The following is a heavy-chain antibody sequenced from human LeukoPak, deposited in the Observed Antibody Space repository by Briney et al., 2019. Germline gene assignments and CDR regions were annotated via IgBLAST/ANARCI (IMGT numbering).Heavy chain of an antibody. J-gene: IGHJ4*02. CDR3: ASMVRGVITYFDY. CDR2: IYTSGST. Sequence: PSETLSQTCTVSGGSISSGSYYWSWLRQPAGKGLEWIGRIYTSGSTNYNPSLKSRVTISVDTSKNQFSLKLSSVTAPDTAVYYCASMVRGVITYFDYWGQGTLVTVSS. CDR1: GGSISSGSYY. D-gene: IGHD3-10*01. V-gene: IGHV4-61*02.